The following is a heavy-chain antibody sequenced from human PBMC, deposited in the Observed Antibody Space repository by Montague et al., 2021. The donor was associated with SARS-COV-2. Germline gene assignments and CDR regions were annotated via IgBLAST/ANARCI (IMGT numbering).Heavy chain of an antibody. Sequence: CAISGDSVSSNSATWNWVRQSPSRGLEWLGRTYYRSKWYNDYAVSVRGRVTINPDTSENQFSLRLNSVTPEDTAIYYCTSGREGNYNVMDVWGQGTTVTVSS. J-gene: IGHJ6*02. CDR2: TYYRSKWYN. D-gene: IGHD1-1*01. CDR1: GDSVSSNSAT. CDR3: TSGREGNYNVMDV. V-gene: IGHV6-1*01.